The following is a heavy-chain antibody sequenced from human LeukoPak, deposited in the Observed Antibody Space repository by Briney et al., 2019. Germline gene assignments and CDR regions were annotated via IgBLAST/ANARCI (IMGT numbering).Heavy chain of an antibody. CDR2: IDISGST. D-gene: IGHD2-21*01. CDR1: GGSLTSGSHY. V-gene: IGHV4-61*09. Sequence: PSETLSLTCTVSGGSLTSGSHYWSWIRQPAGKGLEWIGNIDISGSTKYNPSLKSRVTIYIDMSKNQFSLELTSVTAADTAVYYCASDIDCVGGTCYSYNWLDPWGQGTLVTVSS. J-gene: IGHJ5*02. CDR3: ASDIDCVGGTCYSYNWLDP.